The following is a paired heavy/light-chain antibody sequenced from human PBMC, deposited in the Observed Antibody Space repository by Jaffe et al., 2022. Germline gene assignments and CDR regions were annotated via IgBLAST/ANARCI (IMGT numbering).Heavy chain of an antibody. CDR1: GYIFTGYY. V-gene: IGHV1-2*06. D-gene: IGHD7-27*01. J-gene: IGHJ4*02. CDR3: ARERTGDEDY. Sequence: QVQLVQSGAEVKKPGASVKVSCKASGYIFTGYYMHWVRQAPGQGLEWMGRINPNSGGTNYAQKFQGRVTMTRDTSISTAYMELSSLRSDDTAVYFCARERTGDEDYWGQGTLVTVSS. CDR2: INPNSGGT.
Light chain of an antibody. CDR1: QSISTH. CDR3: QQSYSAQIT. CDR2: AAS. Sequence: DIQMTQSPSSLSASVGDRVTITCRASQSISTHLNWYQQKAGKAPKLLIYAASSLQSGVPSRFSGSGSGTDFTLTISSLQPEDFATYYCQQSYSAQITFGQGTRLEIK. V-gene: IGKV1-39*01. J-gene: IGKJ5*01.